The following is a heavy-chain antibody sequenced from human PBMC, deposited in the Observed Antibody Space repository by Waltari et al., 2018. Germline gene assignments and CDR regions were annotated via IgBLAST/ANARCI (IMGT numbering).Heavy chain of an antibody. CDR1: GGTFNTYA. V-gene: IGHV1-69*01. CDR3: ATSSELATVTGPYYFHY. CDR2: TIPALGTK. D-gene: IGHD1-1*01. J-gene: IGHJ4*02. Sequence: QMQLLQSGAELKMPGASVKVSCKASGGTFNTYAVSWVRQAPGQGLEWLGLTIPALGTKTYAQSCQGRVTITEDRATSTVYMELSSLRSDDTAVYFCATSSELATVTGPYYFHYWGQGALVTVSS.